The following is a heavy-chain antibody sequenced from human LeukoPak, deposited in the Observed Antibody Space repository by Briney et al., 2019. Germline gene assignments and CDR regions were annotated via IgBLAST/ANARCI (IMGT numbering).Heavy chain of an antibody. CDR3: ARAVTDDYMFDY. CDR1: GSTFSSYA. CDR2: ISYDGSNK. V-gene: IGHV3-30-3*01. J-gene: IGHJ4*02. Sequence: GGSLRLSCAASGSTFSSYAMHWVRQAPGKGLEWVAVISYDGSNKYYADSVKGRFTISRDNSKNTLYLQMNSQRAEDTAVYYCARAVTDDYMFDYWGQGTLVTVSS. D-gene: IGHD4-4*01.